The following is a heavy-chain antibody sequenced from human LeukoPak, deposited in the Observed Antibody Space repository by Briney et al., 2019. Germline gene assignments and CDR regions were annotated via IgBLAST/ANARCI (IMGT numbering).Heavy chain of an antibody. Sequence: SETLSLTCTVSGGSISSSSYYWGWIRQPPGKGLEWIGSIYYSGSTYYNPSLKSRVTISVDTSKNQFSLKLSSVTAADTAVYYCARVSSWTEEPDTGFDYWGQGTLVTVSS. J-gene: IGHJ4*02. D-gene: IGHD6-13*01. CDR3: ARVSSWTEEPDTGFDY. CDR1: GGSISSSSYY. CDR2: IYYSGST. V-gene: IGHV4-39*01.